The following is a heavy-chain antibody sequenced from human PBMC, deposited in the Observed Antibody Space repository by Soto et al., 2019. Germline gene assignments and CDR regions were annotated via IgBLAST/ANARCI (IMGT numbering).Heavy chain of an antibody. CDR3: AGAVDTAMVTSPAWFDP. CDR2: TYYRSKWYN. V-gene: IGHV6-1*01. CDR1: GDSVSSNSAA. D-gene: IGHD5-18*01. J-gene: IGHJ5*02. Sequence: PSQTLSLTCAISGDSVSSNSAAWNWIRQSPSRGLEWLGRTYYRSKWYNDYAVSVKSRITINPDTSKNQFSLQLNSVTPEDTAVYYCAGAVDTAMVTSPAWFDPWGHGTLVTASS.